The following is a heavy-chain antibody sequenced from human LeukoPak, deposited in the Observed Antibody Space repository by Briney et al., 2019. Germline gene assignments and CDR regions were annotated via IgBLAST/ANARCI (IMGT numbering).Heavy chain of an antibody. CDR3: ARSTQDSSTSFDF. CDR1: GGSISSYY. V-gene: IGHV4-59*01. CDR2: IYHSGST. D-gene: IGHD6-19*01. J-gene: IGHJ4*02. Sequence: SETLSLTCTVSGGSISSYYWSWIRQPPGKGLEYIGYIYHSGSTNYNPSPKSRVTMSVDKSKNQCSLRLRSVTAADTAMYFCARSTQDSSTSFDFWGQGTLVTVSS.